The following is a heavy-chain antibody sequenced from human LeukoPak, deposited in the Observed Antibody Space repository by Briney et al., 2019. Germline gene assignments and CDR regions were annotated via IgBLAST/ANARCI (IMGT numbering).Heavy chain of an antibody. CDR3: ARDLRGMVDY. CDR2: TYYSGST. V-gene: IGHV4-59*12. J-gene: IGHJ4*02. D-gene: IGHD3-16*01. Sequence: SETLSLTCTVSGGSISSYYWSWIRQPPGKGLEWIGYTYYSGSTNYNPSLKSRVTISVDTSKNQFSLKLSPVTAADTAVYYCARDLRGMVDYWGQGTLVTVSS. CDR1: GGSISSYY.